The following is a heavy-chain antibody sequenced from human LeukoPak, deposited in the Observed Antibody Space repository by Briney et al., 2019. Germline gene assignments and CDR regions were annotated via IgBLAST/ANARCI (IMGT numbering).Heavy chain of an antibody. D-gene: IGHD3-3*01. Sequence: GGSLRLSCAASGFTFNNACMSCVRQSPGKGLEGVGRIKSKIDGRTKDYAAPVKGRFSISRDDSKNTVYLQMNSLKTEDTAVYYCATWGDFWSGNYGGYWGQGTLVTVSS. CDR1: GFTFNNAC. CDR2: IKSKIDGRTK. J-gene: IGHJ4*02. CDR3: ATWGDFWSGNYGGY. V-gene: IGHV3-15*01.